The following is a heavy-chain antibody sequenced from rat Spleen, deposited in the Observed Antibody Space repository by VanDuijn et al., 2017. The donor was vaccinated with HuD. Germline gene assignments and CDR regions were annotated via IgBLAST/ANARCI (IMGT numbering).Heavy chain of an antibody. V-gene: IGHV5-31*01. CDR1: GFNFNDHW. CDR3: TRGYAHY. D-gene: IGHD1-12*01. J-gene: IGHJ2*01. Sequence: EVQLVESGGGLVQPGRSLKLSCAASGFNFNDHWMSWIRQAPGKGLEWVASISKIGGTIYYSDSVKGRFTISRDNEQNTLYLQMDSLRSEDTATYYCTRGYAHYWGQGVMVTVSS. CDR2: ISKIGGTI.